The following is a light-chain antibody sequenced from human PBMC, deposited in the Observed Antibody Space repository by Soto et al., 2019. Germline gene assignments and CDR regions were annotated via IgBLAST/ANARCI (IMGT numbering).Light chain of an antibody. CDR1: QNVTSN. Sequence: EIVMTQSPATLSVSPGERATLSCRASQNVTSNLAWYQQKPGQAPRLLIYRASTRATGIAVRFSGSGSGTEFTLTISRLQSEDFAVYFCQKYNNWPPITFGQGTRLEIK. V-gene: IGKV3-15*01. CDR3: QKYNNWPPIT. J-gene: IGKJ5*01. CDR2: RAS.